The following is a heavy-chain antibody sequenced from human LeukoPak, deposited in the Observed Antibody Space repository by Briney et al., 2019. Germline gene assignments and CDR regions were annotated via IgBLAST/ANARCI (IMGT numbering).Heavy chain of an antibody. Sequence: SETLSLTCAVYGGSFSGYYWSWIRQPPGKGLEWIGEINHSGSTNYNPSLKSRVTISVDTSKNQFSLKLSSVTAADTAVYYCARPRDGYNTFDYWGQGTLVTVSS. V-gene: IGHV4-34*01. CDR3: ARPRDGYNTFDY. J-gene: IGHJ4*02. D-gene: IGHD5-24*01. CDR1: GGSFSGYY. CDR2: INHSGST.